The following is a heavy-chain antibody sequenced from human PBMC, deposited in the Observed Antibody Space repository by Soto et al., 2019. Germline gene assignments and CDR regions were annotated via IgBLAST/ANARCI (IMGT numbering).Heavy chain of an antibody. CDR1: GFTFGDYA. D-gene: IGHD3-22*01. CDR2: VRSKANGGTT. V-gene: IGHV3-49*03. Sequence: EVQLVESGGGLLQPGRSLRLSCTTSGFTFGDYAMSWFRQAPGKGLESVGFVRSKANGGTTEYAASVKDRLTISRDDSKSTAYLQMNSLKIEDTAVYYCAMDSSGYNYYFDHWGQGTLVTVSS. J-gene: IGHJ4*02. CDR3: AMDSSGYNYYFDH.